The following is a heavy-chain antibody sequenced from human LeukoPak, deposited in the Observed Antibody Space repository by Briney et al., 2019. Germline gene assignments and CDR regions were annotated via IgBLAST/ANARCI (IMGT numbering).Heavy chain of an antibody. V-gene: IGHV3-48*03. D-gene: IGHD3-10*01. CDR2: ISSSGSAI. CDR1: GFTLSSYE. Sequence: GGSLRLSCAASGFTLSSYEMNWVRQAPGKGLEGVAYISSSGSAIYDAESVKGRFTISRENAKNSLYLQMNCLRVEDTAVYYCGRDAGPTRYYYGMDVWGQGTTVTVSS. J-gene: IGHJ6*02. CDR3: GRDAGPTRYYYGMDV.